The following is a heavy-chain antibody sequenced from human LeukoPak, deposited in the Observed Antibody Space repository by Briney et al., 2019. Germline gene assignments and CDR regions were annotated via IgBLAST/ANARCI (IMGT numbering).Heavy chain of an antibody. V-gene: IGHV4-30-4*01. D-gene: IGHD2-2*01. CDR1: GGSISSGGDD. CDR2: IYYSAIT. CDR3: AIWGVVPAVWYSDY. Sequence: PSQTLSLTCTVSGGSISSGGDDWGRIRQPAGKGLVCIGYIYYSAITYYTPSLKSRVTISVDTSKNQFSLKLSSVTAADTAAYYCAIWGVVPAVWYSDYWGQGTLVTVSS. J-gene: IGHJ4*02.